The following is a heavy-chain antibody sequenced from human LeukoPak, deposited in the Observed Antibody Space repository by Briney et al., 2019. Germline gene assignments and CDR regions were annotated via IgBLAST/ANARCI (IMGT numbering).Heavy chain of an antibody. D-gene: IGHD3-10*01. CDR1: GGSFSGYY. V-gene: IGHV4-59*10. CDR2: IYTSGST. J-gene: IGHJ4*02. CDR3: ASSYGSGSYQTDY. Sequence: SETLSLTCAVYGGSFSGYYWSWIRQPAGKGLEWIGRIYTSGSTNYNPSLKSRVTISVDTSKNQFSLKLSSVTAADTAVYYCASSYGSGSYQTDYWGQGTLVTVSS.